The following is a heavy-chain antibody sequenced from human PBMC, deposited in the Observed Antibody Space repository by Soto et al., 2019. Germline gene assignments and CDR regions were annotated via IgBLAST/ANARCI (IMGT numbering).Heavy chain of an antibody. CDR3: AKSAPMDAGDKYYYDF. J-gene: IGHJ4*02. D-gene: IGHD4-17*01. CDR2: IIPFFGTA. CDR1: GGTFSTFG. Sequence: GASVKVSCKASGGTFSTFGISWVRQAPGQGLEWMGGIIPFFGTARYSQKFEDRITITAHESTNTVYMDPRSLTSEDTAIYYCAKSAPMDAGDKYYYDFWGQGALVTVSS. V-gene: IGHV1-69*13.